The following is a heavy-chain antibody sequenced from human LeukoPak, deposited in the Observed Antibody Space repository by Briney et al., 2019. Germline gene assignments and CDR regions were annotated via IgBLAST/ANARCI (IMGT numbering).Heavy chain of an antibody. D-gene: IGHD3-3*01. J-gene: IGHJ5*02. CDR2: INHSGST. V-gene: IGHV4-34*01. CDR3: ARGLPRNDFWSGFATYWFDP. CDR1: GGSLSGYH. Sequence: PSETLSLTCAVYGGSLSGYHWSWIRQPPRKGLEWIGEINHSGSTNYNPSLRSRVSISVDRPKNQFSLKLRSVNVADTAVYYCARGLPRNDFWSGFATYWFDPWGRGTLVTVSS.